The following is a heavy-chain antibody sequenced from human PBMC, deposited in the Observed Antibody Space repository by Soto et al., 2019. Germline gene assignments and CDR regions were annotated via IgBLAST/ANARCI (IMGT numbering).Heavy chain of an antibody. CDR2: FIPIFVSA. D-gene: IGHD3-10*01. CDR3: ARDVSSDTTGFRGYDL. J-gene: IGHJ4*02. Sequence: QLHLVQSGAEVKKAGSSVKVSCKASGGTVSSYAITWVRQAPGKGLEWMGVFIPIFVSAHYAPKFKGRIPITADESTSTAYMELCGLTSEDTAIYYCARDVSSDTTGFRGYDLWGQGTQVTVSS. CDR1: GGTVSSYA. V-gene: IGHV1-69*01.